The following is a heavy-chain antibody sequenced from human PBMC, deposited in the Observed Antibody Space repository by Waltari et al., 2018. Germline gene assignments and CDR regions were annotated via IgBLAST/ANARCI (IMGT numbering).Heavy chain of an antibody. D-gene: IGHD3-10*01. CDR3: ATDRRIGGGFDF. CDR2: IIPMLGTA. J-gene: IGHJ4*02. Sequence: QVQLVQSGAEAKKPGSSVKVSCNASGGTFSRSPISWVRQAPGQGLEWMGGIIPMLGTASYTQKFQGRVTITADKSTSTAYMEVTSLRSEDTAVYYCATDRRIGGGFDFWGQGTLVTVSS. V-gene: IGHV1-69*06. CDR1: GGTFSRSP.